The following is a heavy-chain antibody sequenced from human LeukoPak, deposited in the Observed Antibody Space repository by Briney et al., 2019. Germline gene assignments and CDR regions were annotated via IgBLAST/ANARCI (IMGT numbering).Heavy chain of an antibody. CDR3: ARDNAPAGGGLDY. CDR2: IYTGGLT. J-gene: IGHJ4*02. Sequence: PGGSLRLSCAASGFTVSSNHMTWVRQAPGKGLEWVSEIYTGGLTFYADSVTRRFTISRDNSKNTVYLQMNSLGVEDTARYYCARDNAPAGGGLDYWGQGNLVTVSS. D-gene: IGHD2-2*01. V-gene: IGHV3-53*01. CDR1: GFTVSSNH.